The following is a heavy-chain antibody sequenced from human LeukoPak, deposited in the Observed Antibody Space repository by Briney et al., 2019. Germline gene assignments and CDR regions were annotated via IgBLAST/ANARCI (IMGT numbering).Heavy chain of an antibody. V-gene: IGHV3-7*04. Sequence: PGRSLRLSCAASGFTFCSYAMHWVRQPPGKGLEGVANIKEDGSKVYYVDSVRGRFTISRDNAKNSLYLQMDSLRAEDTAVYYCARESTVAGTIFDFWGQGTLVTVSS. CDR2: IKEDGSKV. D-gene: IGHD6-19*01. CDR1: GFTFCSYA. J-gene: IGHJ4*02. CDR3: ARESTVAGTIFDF.